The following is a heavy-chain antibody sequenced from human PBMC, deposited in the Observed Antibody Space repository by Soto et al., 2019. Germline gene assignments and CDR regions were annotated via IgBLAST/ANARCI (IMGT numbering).Heavy chain of an antibody. V-gene: IGHV3-23*01. CDR1: GFTFSNYA. D-gene: IGHD4-17*01. Sequence: EVQLLESGGGLVQPGGSLRLSCASSGFTFSNYAMSWVRQAPGKGLEWVSTTSGSGGLTYYADSVKGRFTISRDNFTHTLYLQMNSLRAADTALYYCAKDAPDDDYGDYDGIYYGRDVWGQGTTVTVSS. CDR3: AKDAPDDDYGDYDGIYYGRDV. J-gene: IGHJ6*02. CDR2: TSGSGGLT.